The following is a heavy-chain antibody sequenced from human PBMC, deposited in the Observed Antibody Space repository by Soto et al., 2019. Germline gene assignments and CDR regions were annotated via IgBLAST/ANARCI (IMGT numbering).Heavy chain of an antibody. J-gene: IGHJ2*01. CDR1: GFSLSTSGVG. CDR2: IYWDDDK. Sequence: QITLKESGPTLVKPTQTLTLTCTFSGFSLSTSGVGVGWIRQPPGKALEWLALIYWDDDKRYSPSLKSRLTLTKDTSKNHVVLTMTNMDPVDTATYYCAHLTYYFDSSAYYWYFDLWGRGTLVTVSS. D-gene: IGHD3-22*01. CDR3: AHLTYYFDSSAYYWYFDL. V-gene: IGHV2-5*02.